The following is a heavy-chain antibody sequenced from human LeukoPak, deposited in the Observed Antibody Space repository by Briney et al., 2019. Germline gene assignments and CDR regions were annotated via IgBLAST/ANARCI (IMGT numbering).Heavy chain of an antibody. CDR1: GYTFTSYD. D-gene: IGHD2-15*01. V-gene: IGHV1-8*01. CDR3: ARGRNYCSGGSCYSLNWFDP. CDR2: MNPNSGNT. Sequence: ASVKVSCKASGYTFTSYDINWVRQATGQGLEWMGWMNPNSGNTGYAQKFQGRVTMTRNTSISTAYMELSSLRSEDTAVYYCARGRNYCSGGSCYSLNWFDPWGQGTLVTVSS. J-gene: IGHJ5*02.